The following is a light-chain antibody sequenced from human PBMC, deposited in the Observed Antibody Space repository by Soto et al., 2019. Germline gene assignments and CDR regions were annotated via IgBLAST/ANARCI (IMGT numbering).Light chain of an antibody. J-gene: IGLJ1*01. CDR2: DDS. CDR1: NIGNKA. CDR3: QVWDTCTDHRGV. V-gene: IGLV3-21*02. Sequence: SYELTQPPSVSVAPGQTARITCGGYNIGNKAVHWYQRRPGQAPVLVVYDDSDRPSGIPERFSGSNSGNTATLTITRVEAGDEADYYCQVWDTCTDHRGVFVTGTQVTVL.